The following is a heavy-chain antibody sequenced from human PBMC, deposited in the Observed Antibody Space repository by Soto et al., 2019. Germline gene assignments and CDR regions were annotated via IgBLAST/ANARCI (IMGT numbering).Heavy chain of an antibody. CDR2: IYYSGST. CDR3: AGLRGYAGSPIDY. Sequence: KTSETLSLTCTVSGGSVTSGNYYWSWIRQPPGKGLEWIGHIYYSGSTNYNPSLKSRVTISVDASKNQFSLKLSSVTAADTAVYYCAGLRGYAGSPIDYWGQGTLVTVSS. V-gene: IGHV4-61*01. CDR1: GGSVTSGNYY. J-gene: IGHJ4*02. D-gene: IGHD2-15*01.